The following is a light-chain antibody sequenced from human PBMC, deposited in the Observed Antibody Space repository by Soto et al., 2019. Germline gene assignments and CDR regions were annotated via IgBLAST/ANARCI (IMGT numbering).Light chain of an antibody. CDR2: DVS. CDR1: LPVRDNF. J-gene: IGKJ1*01. V-gene: IGKV3-20*01. Sequence: NVLTQSPGTLSLSPGQMATLTCRASLPVRDNFLAWYQQKPGQTPRALIYDVSTRATGVPDRSSGSRSATDFPHAISRLEPGDSAVYFCHQYHSSPTFGRGTKVEIK. CDR3: HQYHSSPT.